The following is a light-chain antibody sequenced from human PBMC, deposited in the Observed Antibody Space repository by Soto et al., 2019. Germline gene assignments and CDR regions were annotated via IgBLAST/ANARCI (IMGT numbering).Light chain of an antibody. CDR3: QQTYSTPET. V-gene: IGKV1-39*01. Sequence: DIQMTQSPSSLSASVGDRVTITCRASQSISSYLNWYQQKPGKAPKLLIYAASSLQGGAPSRFSGSGSGTDFTLTISSLQPEDFVTYYCQQTYSTPETFGQGTKVEI. J-gene: IGKJ1*01. CDR2: AAS. CDR1: QSISSY.